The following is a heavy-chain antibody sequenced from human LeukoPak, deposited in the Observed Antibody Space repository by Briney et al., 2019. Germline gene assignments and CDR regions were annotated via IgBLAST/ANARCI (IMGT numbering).Heavy chain of an antibody. V-gene: IGHV3-21*04. D-gene: IGHD3-16*01. CDR3: ARAPYGDNGYTAEVADY. CDR2: ISSSSSYI. J-gene: IGHJ4*02. Sequence: GGSLRLSCAASGFTFSSYSMNWVRQAPGKGLEWVSSISSSSSYIYYADSVKGRFTISRDKSNNTLYLQMNSLRAEDTAVYYCARAPYGDNGYTAEVADYWGQGTLVTVSS. CDR1: GFTFSSYS.